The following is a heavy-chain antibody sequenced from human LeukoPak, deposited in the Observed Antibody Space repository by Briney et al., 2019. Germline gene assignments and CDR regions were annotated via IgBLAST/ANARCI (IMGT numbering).Heavy chain of an antibody. CDR1: GFTFSSYS. V-gene: IGHV3-21*01. CDR2: ISISNSYI. D-gene: IGHD3-10*01. J-gene: IGHJ6*04. Sequence: GGSLRLSCAASGFTFSSYSKNWVRNPPGKGLEWVSSISISNSYIYYANSAMSRFIISTVDTYNSLYLQMISLIADDTAVHSCAELGIPLIGGVWGKGTTVTISS. CDR3: AELGIPLIGGV.